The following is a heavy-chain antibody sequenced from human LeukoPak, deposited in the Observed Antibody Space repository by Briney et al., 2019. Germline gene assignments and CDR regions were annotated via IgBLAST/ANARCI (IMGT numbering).Heavy chain of an antibody. V-gene: IGHV3-21*01. CDR1: GFTFSSYS. J-gene: IGHJ4*02. CDR3: ARGGSGWYPRPFDY. CDR2: ISSSSSYI. Sequence: GGSLRLSCAASGFTFSSYSMNWVRQAPGKGLEWVSSISSSSSYIYYADSVKGRFTISRDNAKNSLYLQTNSLRAEDTAVYYCARGGSGWYPRPFDYWGQGTLVTVSS. D-gene: IGHD6-19*01.